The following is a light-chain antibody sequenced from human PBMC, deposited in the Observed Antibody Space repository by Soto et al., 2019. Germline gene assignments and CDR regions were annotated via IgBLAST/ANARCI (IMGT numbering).Light chain of an antibody. Sequence: QAVLPQPPSVSVAPGQRVTISCTGSSSNIGAGSVVHWYQQLPGTAPKLLIYGNSNRPSGFPDRFSGSKSGTSASLAITGLQDEDEADYYFQSYDRRLSGSVFGGGTKLTV. V-gene: IGLV1-40*01. CDR1: SSNIGAGSV. CDR3: QSYDRRLSGSV. CDR2: GNS. J-gene: IGLJ3*02.